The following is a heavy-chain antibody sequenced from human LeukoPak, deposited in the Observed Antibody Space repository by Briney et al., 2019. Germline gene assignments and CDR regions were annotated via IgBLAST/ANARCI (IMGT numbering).Heavy chain of an antibody. D-gene: IGHD4-17*01. CDR2: ISAYNGNT. CDR1: GYTFTSYG. V-gene: IGHV1-18*01. J-gene: IGHJ6*03. CDR3: ASTMTTVTTSYYYCMDV. Sequence: ASVKVSCKASGYTFTSYGISWVRQAPGQGLEWMGWISAYNGNTNYAQKLQGRVTMTTDTSTSTAYMELRSLRSDDTAVYYCASTMTTVTTSYYYCMDVWGKGTTVTVSS.